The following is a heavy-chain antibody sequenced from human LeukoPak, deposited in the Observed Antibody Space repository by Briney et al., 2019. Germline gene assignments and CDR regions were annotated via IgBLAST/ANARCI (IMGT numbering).Heavy chain of an antibody. CDR1: GGSFSGYY. J-gene: IGHJ6*04. CDR2: INHSGST. CDR3: ARDVIPYYYYYGMDV. V-gene: IGHV4-34*01. Sequence: SETLSLTCAVYGGSFSGYYWSWIRQPPGKGLEWIGEINHSGSTNYNPSLKSRDTISVDTSKNQFSLKLSSVTAADTAVYYCARDVIPYYYYYGMDVWGKGTTVTVSS.